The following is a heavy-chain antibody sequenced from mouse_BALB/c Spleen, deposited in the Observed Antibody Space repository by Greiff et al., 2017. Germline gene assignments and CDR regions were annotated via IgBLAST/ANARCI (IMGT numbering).Heavy chain of an antibody. V-gene: IGHV2-5-1*01. D-gene: IGHD2-14*01. J-gene: IGHJ4*01. CDR2: IWRGGST. Sequence: VKLVESGPSLVQPSQSLSITCTVSGFSLTSYGVHWVRQSPGKGLEWLGVIWRGGSTDYNAAFMSRLSITKDNSKSQVFFKMNSLQADDTAIYYCAKKREVRDAMDYWGQGTSVTVSS. CDR1: GFSLTSYG. CDR3: AKKREVRDAMDY.